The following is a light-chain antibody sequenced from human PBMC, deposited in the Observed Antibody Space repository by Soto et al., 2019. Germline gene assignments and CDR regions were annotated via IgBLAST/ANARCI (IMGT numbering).Light chain of an antibody. CDR1: QSISSY. CDR3: QHSYSTPFT. J-gene: IGKJ3*01. CDR2: AAS. V-gene: IGKV1-39*01. Sequence: DLQVTQSPSSLSASVGDRVTITCRASQSISSYLNWYQQKPGKAPKLLIYAASSLQSGVPSRFSGSGSGTDFTLTISSLQPEDFAAYFCQHSYSTPFTFGPGTKVHIK.